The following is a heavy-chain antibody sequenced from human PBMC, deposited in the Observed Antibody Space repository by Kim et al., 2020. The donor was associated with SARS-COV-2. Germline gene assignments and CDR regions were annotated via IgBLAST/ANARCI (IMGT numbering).Heavy chain of an antibody. CDR3: ATDTKSSSCFDY. CDR2: FDPEDGET. D-gene: IGHD6-13*01. J-gene: IGHJ4*02. CDR1: GYTLTELS. Sequence: ASVKVSCKVSGYTLTELSMHWVRQAPGKGLEWMGGFDPEDGETIYAQKFQGRVTMTEDTSTDTAYMELSSLRSEDTAVYYCATDTKSSSCFDYWGQGTLVTVSS. V-gene: IGHV1-24*01.